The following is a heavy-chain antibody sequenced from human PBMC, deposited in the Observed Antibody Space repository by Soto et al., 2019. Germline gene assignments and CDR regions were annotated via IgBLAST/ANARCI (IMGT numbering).Heavy chain of an antibody. CDR2: IYYSGST. CDR1: GGSINSYY. V-gene: IGHV4-59*01. Sequence: PSETLSLTCTVSGGSINSYYWSWIRQPPGKGLEWIGYIYYSGSTNYNPSLKSRVTISVDTSKNQFSLKLSSVTAADTAVYYCARDLTYYDSSATAGAFDIWGQGTMVTVSS. J-gene: IGHJ3*02. CDR3: ARDLTYYDSSATAGAFDI. D-gene: IGHD3-22*01.